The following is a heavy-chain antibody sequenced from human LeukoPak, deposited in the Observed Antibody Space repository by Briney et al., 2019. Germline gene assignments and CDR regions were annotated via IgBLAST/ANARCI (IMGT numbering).Heavy chain of an antibody. CDR2: ISLGGGST. J-gene: IGHJ3*02. Sequence: ASVRVSCKASGYTFTSYYMHWVRQAPGQGLEWMGLISLGGGSTNYAQKFQGRITMTRDMSTTTVYMDLSSLRSEDTAVYYCATSSIAARDPRKNAFDIWGQGTMVTVSS. CDR1: GYTFTSYY. V-gene: IGHV1-46*01. D-gene: IGHD6-6*01. CDR3: ATSSIAARDPRKNAFDI.